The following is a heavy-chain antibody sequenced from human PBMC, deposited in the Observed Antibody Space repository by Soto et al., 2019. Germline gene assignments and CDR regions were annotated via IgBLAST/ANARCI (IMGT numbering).Heavy chain of an antibody. V-gene: IGHV3-21*01. J-gene: IGHJ6*02. CDR1: GFTFSSYS. CDR3: ARDSSSLYYYYYGMDV. CDR2: ISSSSSYI. Sequence: EVQLVESGGGLVKPGGSLRLSCAASGFTFSSYSMNWVRQAPGKGLEWVSSISSSSSYIYYADSVKGRFTISRDNAKNSLYLQMNSLRAEDTAVYYCARDSSSLYYYYYGMDVWGQGTTVTVSS. D-gene: IGHD6-6*01.